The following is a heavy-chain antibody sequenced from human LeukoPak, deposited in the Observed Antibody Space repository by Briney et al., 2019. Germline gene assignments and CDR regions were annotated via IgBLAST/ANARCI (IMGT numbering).Heavy chain of an antibody. V-gene: IGHV1-8*01. Sequence: ASVKVSCKASGYTFTSYDINWVRQATGQGLEWMGWMNPNSGNTNYAQKFQGRVTMTRDTSISTAYMELSRLRSDDTAVYYCATVGIVDTAMITYFDYWGQGTLVTVSS. CDR3: ATVGIVDTAMITYFDY. CDR1: GYTFTSYD. CDR2: MNPNSGNT. D-gene: IGHD5-18*01. J-gene: IGHJ4*02.